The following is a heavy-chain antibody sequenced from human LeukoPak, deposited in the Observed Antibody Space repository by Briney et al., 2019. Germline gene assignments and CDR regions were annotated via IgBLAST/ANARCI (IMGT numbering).Heavy chain of an antibody. CDR3: ARGRLKRWLQLEGLDY. V-gene: IGHV4-34*01. CDR1: GGSFSGYY. J-gene: IGHJ4*02. D-gene: IGHD5-24*01. CDR2: INHSGST. Sequence: SETLSLTCAVYGGSFSGYYWSWIRQPPGKGLEWIGEINHSGSTNYNPPLKSRVTISVDTSKNQFSLKLSSVTAADTAVYYCARGRLKRWLQLEGLDYWGQGTLVTVSS.